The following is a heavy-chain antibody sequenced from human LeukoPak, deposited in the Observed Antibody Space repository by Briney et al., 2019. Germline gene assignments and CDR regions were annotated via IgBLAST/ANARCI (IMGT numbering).Heavy chain of an antibody. Sequence: SETLSLTCTVSGGSISSYYWSWIRQPPGKGLEWIGEINHSGSTNYNPSLKSRVTISVDTSKNQFSLKLSSVTAADTAVYYCARVVFRYYDFWSGSPGVPYYYYYMDVWGKGTTVTVSS. CDR1: GGSISSYY. V-gene: IGHV4-34*01. J-gene: IGHJ6*03. D-gene: IGHD3-3*01. CDR3: ARVVFRYYDFWSGSPGVPYYYYYMDV. CDR2: INHSGST.